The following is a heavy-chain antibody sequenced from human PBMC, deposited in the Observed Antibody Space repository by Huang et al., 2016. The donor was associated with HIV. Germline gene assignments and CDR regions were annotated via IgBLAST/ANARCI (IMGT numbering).Heavy chain of an antibody. J-gene: IGHJ3*02. CDR3: ASGEYGKNAYDI. D-gene: IGHD2-2*01. V-gene: IGHV4-39*01. CDR1: GGSITSSNHY. CDR2: FYYSGDA. Sequence: QLHLQQSGPGLVRPSETLSLICTVSGGSITSSNHYWGWIRQTPGKGLDWIGNFYYSGDAYYTPSLKNRVSISIDTSKSQFSLRLSSVIATDTAVYYCASGEYGKNAYDIRGQGTVVTVSA.